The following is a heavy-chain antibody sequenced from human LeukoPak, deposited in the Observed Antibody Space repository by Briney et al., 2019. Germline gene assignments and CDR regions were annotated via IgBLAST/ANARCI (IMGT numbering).Heavy chain of an antibody. D-gene: IGHD3-16*01. Sequence: GGSLRLSCAASGLTFSNYWMDWVRQAPGKGLEWVANIKQDGSEKNYVDSVKGRFIISRDNAKNSLYLQMNTLRADDTAVYYCARDGFGTGSNWGQGTLVTVSS. J-gene: IGHJ4*02. CDR2: IKQDGSEK. CDR3: ARDGFGTGSN. CDR1: GLTFSNYW. V-gene: IGHV3-7*03.